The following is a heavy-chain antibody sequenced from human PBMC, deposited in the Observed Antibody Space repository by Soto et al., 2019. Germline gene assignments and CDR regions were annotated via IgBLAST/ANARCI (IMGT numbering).Heavy chain of an antibody. CDR2: IYASGSP. D-gene: IGHD1-26*01. CDR3: ARGVGSSPPQY. J-gene: IGHJ4*02. V-gene: IGHV4-59*02. CDR1: GGSVSVYF. Sequence: SETLSLTCTISGGSVSVYFWSRIRQSTGQGLEWIGYIYASGSPYYNPSLRSRVTISADTSKNQISLKLTSPTAADTAVYYCARGVGSSPPQYWGRGTLVTVSS.